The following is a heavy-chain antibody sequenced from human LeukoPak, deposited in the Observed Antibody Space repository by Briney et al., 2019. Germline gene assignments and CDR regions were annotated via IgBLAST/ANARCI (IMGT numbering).Heavy chain of an antibody. D-gene: IGHD2-15*01. Sequence: SQTLSLTCAISGDSASSNSAAWNWIRQSPSRGLEWLGRTYYRSKWYNDYAVSVKSRITINPDTSKNQSSLQLNSVTPEDTAVYYCARGCGGSCYFGFDYWGQGTLVTVSS. V-gene: IGHV6-1*01. CDR3: ARGCGGSCYFGFDY. CDR2: TYYRSKWYN. J-gene: IGHJ4*02. CDR1: GDSASSNSAA.